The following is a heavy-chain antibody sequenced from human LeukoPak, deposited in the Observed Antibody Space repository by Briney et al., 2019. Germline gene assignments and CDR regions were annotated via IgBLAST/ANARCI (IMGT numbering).Heavy chain of an antibody. CDR2: ISRSGGST. Sequence: GGSLRLSCAASGFTFSSYAMSWVRQAPGKGLEWVSGISRSGGSTNYADSVKGRFTISRDNSKSTLYLQMNSLRAEDTAEYYCARGSYYGYYYFDYWGQGTLVTVSS. V-gene: IGHV3-23*01. CDR1: GFTFSSYA. D-gene: IGHD1-26*01. J-gene: IGHJ4*02. CDR3: ARGSYYGYYYFDY.